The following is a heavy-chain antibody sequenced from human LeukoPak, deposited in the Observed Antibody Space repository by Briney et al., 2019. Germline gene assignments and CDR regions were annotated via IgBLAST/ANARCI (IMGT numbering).Heavy chain of an antibody. V-gene: IGHV3-33*08. CDR2: IWYGGTNE. CDR3: ATVPEGDRDY. D-gene: IGHD2-21*02. CDR1: GFTFSSHA. Sequence: GGSLRLSCAASGFTFSSHAMSWVRQAPGKGLEWVAVIWYGGTNEYYADSVKGRFTFSRDKSKNTLYLHMNSLRVEDSAVYYCATVPEGDRDYWGQGTLVTVSS. J-gene: IGHJ4*02.